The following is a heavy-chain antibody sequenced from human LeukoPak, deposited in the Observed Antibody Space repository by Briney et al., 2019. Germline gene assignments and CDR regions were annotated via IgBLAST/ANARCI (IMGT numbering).Heavy chain of an antibody. V-gene: IGHV4-39*07. D-gene: IGHD5-24*01. CDR1: GGSISSSSYY. Sequence: SETLSLTCTVSGGSISSSSYYWGWIRQPPGKGLEWIGSIYYSGSTYYNPSLKSRVTISVDTSKNQFSLKLSSVTAADTAVYYCARRKGDGYKGYYFDYWGQGTLVTVSS. CDR3: ARRKGDGYKGYYFDY. CDR2: IYYSGST. J-gene: IGHJ4*02.